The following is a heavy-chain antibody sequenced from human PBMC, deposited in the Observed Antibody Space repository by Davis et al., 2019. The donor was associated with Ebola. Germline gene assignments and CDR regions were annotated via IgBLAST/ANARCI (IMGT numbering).Heavy chain of an antibody. D-gene: IGHD3-22*01. CDR3: ASCPYYYDSSGYYFPFGY. CDR2: INHSGST. CDR1: GFTFSTYW. J-gene: IGHJ4*02. V-gene: IGHV4-34*01. Sequence: GSLRLSCAASGFTFSTYWMSWVRQAPGKGLEWIGEINHSGSTNYNPSLKSRVTISVDTSKNQFSLKLSSVTAADTAVYYCASCPYYYDSSGYYFPFGYWGQGTLVTVSS.